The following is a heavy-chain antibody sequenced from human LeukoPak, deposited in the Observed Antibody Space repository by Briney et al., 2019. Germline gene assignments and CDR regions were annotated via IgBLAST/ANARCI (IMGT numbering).Heavy chain of an antibody. D-gene: IGHD2-2*01. CDR2: ISAYNGNT. V-gene: IGHV1-18*04. J-gene: IGHJ5*02. CDR3: AREIPWYCSSTSCMDTWFDP. Sequence: ASVKVSFKASGYTFTSYGISWVRQAPGQGLEWIGWISAYNGNTNYSQKLRGRVTINTDTSTRAAYMELRSPRSDDTAVYYCAREIPWYCSSTSCMDTWFDPWGQGTLVTVSS. CDR1: GYTFTSYG.